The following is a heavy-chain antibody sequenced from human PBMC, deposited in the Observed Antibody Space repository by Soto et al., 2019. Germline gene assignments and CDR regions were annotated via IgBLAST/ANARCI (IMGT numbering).Heavy chain of an antibody. J-gene: IGHJ4*02. CDR3: ARRIALAGFDY. D-gene: IGHD6-13*01. Sequence: EVQLVESGGGLVQPGESLRLSCAAFGFTFRSYWMHWVRQGPGKGLVWVSRIKSDGTSTTYADSVRGRFTISRDNAKNTLYLQMNSMRAEDTAVYYCARRIALAGFDYWGQGTLVTV. CDR1: GFTFRSYW. CDR2: IKSDGTST. V-gene: IGHV3-74*01.